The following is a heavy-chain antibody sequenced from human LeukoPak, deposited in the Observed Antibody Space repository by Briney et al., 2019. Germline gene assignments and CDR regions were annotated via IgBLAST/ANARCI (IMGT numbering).Heavy chain of an antibody. CDR2: ISSTNIYI. CDR1: GFTLSTYT. D-gene: IGHD1-26*01. CDR3: ARVRGTYWDFDY. Sequence: GGSLRLSCAASGFTLSTYTMSWVRQAPGKGLESVSSISSTNIYIHYADSVKGRFTISRDNAKNSLSLQMNSLRAEDTAVYYCARVRGTYWDFDYWGQGTLVTVSS. V-gene: IGHV3-21*01. J-gene: IGHJ4*02.